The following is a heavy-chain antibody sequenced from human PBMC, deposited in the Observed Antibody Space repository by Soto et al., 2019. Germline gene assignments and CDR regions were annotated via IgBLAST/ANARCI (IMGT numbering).Heavy chain of an antibody. J-gene: IGHJ3*02. CDR2: ILVGGST. V-gene: IGHV3-23*01. Sequence: GGSLRLSCAASGFTCSSYDMSWVRQAPGKGLEWVSTILVGGSTHYPDSVKGRFTISRDNSKNTVFLQMNSLTAGDTAVYYCAKATATGVGAFDICGQGTVVTVSS. CDR1: GFTCSSYD. D-gene: IGHD2-8*01. CDR3: AKATATGVGAFDI.